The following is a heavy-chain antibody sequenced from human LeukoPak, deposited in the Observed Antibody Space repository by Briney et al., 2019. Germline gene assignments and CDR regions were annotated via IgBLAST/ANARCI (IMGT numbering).Heavy chain of an antibody. Sequence: SETLSLTCAVSGGSFSSYCWSWIRQPPGKGLEWIGDIYYSGSTNYNPSLKSRVTISVDTSKNQFSLKLSSVTAADTAVYYCARSGSDAFDIWGQGTMVTVSS. J-gene: IGHJ3*02. V-gene: IGHV4-59*08. CDR2: IYYSGST. CDR1: GGSFSSYC. CDR3: ARSGSDAFDI. D-gene: IGHD3-10*01.